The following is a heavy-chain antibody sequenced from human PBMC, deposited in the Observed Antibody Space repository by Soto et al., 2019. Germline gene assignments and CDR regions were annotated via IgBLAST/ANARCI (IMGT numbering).Heavy chain of an antibody. CDR3: ARDIPRVFGVVTPMAY. CDR2: ISVYNGNT. CDR1: GYTFTSYS. Sequence: ASVKVSCNASGYTFTSYSITWVRQAPGQGLEWMGWISVYNGNTKYAQDFQGRVTMTTDTSTSTAYMELRSLRSDDTAVYYCARDIPRVFGVVTPMAYWGQGTLVTVSS. J-gene: IGHJ4*02. V-gene: IGHV1-18*01. D-gene: IGHD3-3*01.